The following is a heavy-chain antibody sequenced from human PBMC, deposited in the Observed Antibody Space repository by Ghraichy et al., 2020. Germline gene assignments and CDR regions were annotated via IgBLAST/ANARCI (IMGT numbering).Heavy chain of an antibody. D-gene: IGHD2-2*01. J-gene: IGHJ3*01. CDR1: TSSFIDHY. Sequence: ASVKVSCKASTSSFIDHYMHWVRQAPGQGLEWMGWINPNRGTTNIARKFQGRVTMTRDTSITTVYMELSSLKSDDTGMYYCARDPSTSWPAAGGDPFDVWGQGTMVIVSS. CDR2: INPNRGTT. CDR3: ARDPSTSWPAAGGDPFDV. V-gene: IGHV1-2*02.